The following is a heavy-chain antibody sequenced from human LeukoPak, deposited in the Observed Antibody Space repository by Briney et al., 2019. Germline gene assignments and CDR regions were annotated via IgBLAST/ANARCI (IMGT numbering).Heavy chain of an antibody. Sequence: SETLSLTCAVSGYSISSGYYWGWIRQSPGKGLEWIGSIYHSGSTYYNPSLKSRVTISVDTSKNQFSLKLSSVTAADTAVYYCARHDYYDSSGYYYGGDFDYWGQGTLVTVSS. CDR2: IYHSGST. V-gene: IGHV4-38-2*01. CDR3: ARHDYYDSSGYYYGGDFDY. CDR1: GYSISSGYY. J-gene: IGHJ4*02. D-gene: IGHD3-22*01.